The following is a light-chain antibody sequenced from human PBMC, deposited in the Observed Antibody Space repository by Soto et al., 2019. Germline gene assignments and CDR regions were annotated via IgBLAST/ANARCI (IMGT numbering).Light chain of an antibody. CDR1: QSVPRGY. J-gene: IGKJ5*01. CDR2: GTS. CDR3: QQYGSSIT. V-gene: IGKV3-20*01. Sequence: IVLTQSPGTRSLSPGERATLSCRASQSVPRGYLAWYQQKPGQAPRLLIYGTSSRATGIPDRFSGSGSGTAFTLTISRLEPEDFAVFYCQQYGSSITFGQGTRLEI.